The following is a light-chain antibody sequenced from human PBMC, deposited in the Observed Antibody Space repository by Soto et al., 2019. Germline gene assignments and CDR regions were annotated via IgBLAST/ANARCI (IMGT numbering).Light chain of an antibody. CDR2: STN. V-gene: IGLV8-61*01. J-gene: IGLJ3*02. CDR3: VLYMGSVNWV. Sequence: QTVVTQEPSFSVSPGRTVTLTCGLSSGSVSTSYYPSWYQQTPGQAPRTLIYSTNTRSSGVPDRFSGSILGNKAALTITGAQADDESDYYCVLYMGSVNWVFGVGTKLTVL. CDR1: SGSVSTSYY.